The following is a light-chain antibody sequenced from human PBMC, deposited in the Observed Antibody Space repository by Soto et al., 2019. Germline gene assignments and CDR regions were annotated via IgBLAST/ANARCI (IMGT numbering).Light chain of an antibody. V-gene: IGLV2-14*02. CDR3: SSYSNSNTHI. CDR1: SSDVGSYNL. CDR2: EGT. Sequence: QSALTQPASVSGSPGQSITISCTGSSSDVGSYNLVSWYQQHPGKAPQLMIYEGTRRPSGISDRFSGSKSGNTASLTISGLQAEDEADYYCSSYSNSNTHIFGGGTKLTVL. J-gene: IGLJ2*01.